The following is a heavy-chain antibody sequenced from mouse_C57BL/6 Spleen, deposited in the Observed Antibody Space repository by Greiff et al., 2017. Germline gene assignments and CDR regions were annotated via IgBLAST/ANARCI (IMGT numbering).Heavy chain of an antibody. D-gene: IGHD1-1*01. V-gene: IGHV1-20*01. Sequence: VQLQQSGPELVKPGDSVKISCKASGYSFTGYFMNWVMQSHGKSLEWIGRINPYNGDTFYNQKFKGKATLTVDKSSSTAHMELRSLTSEDSAVYYCARRFYYGSSEDWFAYWGQGTLVTVSA. CDR3: ARRFYYGSSEDWFAY. J-gene: IGHJ3*01. CDR2: INPYNGDT. CDR1: GYSFTGYF.